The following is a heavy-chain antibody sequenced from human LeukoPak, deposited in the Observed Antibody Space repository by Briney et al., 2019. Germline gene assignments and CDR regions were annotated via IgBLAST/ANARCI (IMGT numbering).Heavy chain of an antibody. J-gene: IGHJ4*02. CDR2: INPSGGST. CDR1: GYTFTTYY. D-gene: IGHD4-17*01. V-gene: IGHV1-46*01. Sequence: ASVKVSCKVSGYTFTTYYMHWVRQAPGQGLEWMGVINPSGGSTTYAQKFQGRVTMTRDTSASTAYMELSSLRSEDTAVYYCARGPHDYGDYYLDYWGQGTLVTVSS. CDR3: ARGPHDYGDYYLDY.